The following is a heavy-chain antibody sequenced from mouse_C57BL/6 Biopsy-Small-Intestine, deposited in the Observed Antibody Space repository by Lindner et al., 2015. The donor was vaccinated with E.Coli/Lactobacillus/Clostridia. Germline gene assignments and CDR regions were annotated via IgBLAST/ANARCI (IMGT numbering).Heavy chain of an antibody. CDR1: GFTFSDYG. CDR3: ARGSGYGLDY. CDR2: ISSGSSTI. V-gene: IGHV5-17*01. J-gene: IGHJ2*01. Sequence: VQLQESGGGLVKPGGSLKLSCAASGFTFSDYGMHWVRQAPEKGLEWVAYISSGSSTIYYADTVKGRFTISRDNAKDTLFLQMTSLRSEDTAMYYCARGSGYGLDYWGQGTTLTVSS. D-gene: IGHD1-1*01.